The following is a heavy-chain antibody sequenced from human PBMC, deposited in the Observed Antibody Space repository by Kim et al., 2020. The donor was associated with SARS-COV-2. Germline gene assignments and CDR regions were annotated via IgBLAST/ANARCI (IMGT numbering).Heavy chain of an antibody. CDR2: IYYSGST. Sequence: SETLSLICTVSGGSINSTSYYWGWIRQPPGKGLEWIGSIYYSGSTYYNPSLKSRVTISIDTSKNQFSVNLNSVSAADTAVYYCARIPGGVVLAGSGKYYFDYWGQGTLVTVSS. CDR1: GGSINSTSYY. CDR3: ARIPGGVVLAGSGKYYFDY. D-gene: IGHD3-10*01. V-gene: IGHV4-39*01. J-gene: IGHJ4*02.